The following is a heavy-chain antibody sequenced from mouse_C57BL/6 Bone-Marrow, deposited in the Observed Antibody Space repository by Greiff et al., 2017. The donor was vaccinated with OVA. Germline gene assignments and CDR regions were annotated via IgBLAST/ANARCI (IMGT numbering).Heavy chain of an antibody. V-gene: IGHV1-64*01. CDR1: GYTFTSYW. Sequence: QVQLQQPGAELVKPGASVKLSCKASGYTFTSYWMHWVKQRPGQGLEWIGMIHPNSGSTNYNEKFKSKATLTVDKSSSTAYMQLSSLTSEDSAVYYGARSIYYDYDAWFAYWGKGALVTVSA. CDR3: ARSIYYDYDAWFAY. J-gene: IGHJ3*01. D-gene: IGHD2-4*01. CDR2: IHPNSGST.